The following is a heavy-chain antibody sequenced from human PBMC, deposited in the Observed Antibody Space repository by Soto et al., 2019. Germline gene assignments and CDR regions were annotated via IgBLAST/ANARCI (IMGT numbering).Heavy chain of an antibody. D-gene: IGHD6-13*01. Sequence: ASVKVSCKASGYTFTSYAMHWVRQAPGQRLEWMGWINAGNGNTKYSQKFQGRVTITRDTSASTAYMELSSLRSEDTAVYYCARDRAAAGTRWFDPWGQGTLVTVPQ. CDR1: GYTFTSYA. CDR3: ARDRAAAGTRWFDP. J-gene: IGHJ5*02. V-gene: IGHV1-3*01. CDR2: INAGNGNT.